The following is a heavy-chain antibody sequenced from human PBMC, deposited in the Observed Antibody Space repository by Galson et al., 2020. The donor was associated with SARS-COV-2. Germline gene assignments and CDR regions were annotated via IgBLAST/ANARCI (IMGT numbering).Heavy chain of an antibody. J-gene: IGHJ6*02. CDR1: GYTFTGYY. D-gene: IGHD2-2*01. CDR3: ARGMYSSTKPYYYYYYGMDV. Sequence: ASVKVSCKASGYTFTGYYMHWVRQAPGQGLEWMGWINPNSGGTNYAQKFQGRVTMTRDTSISTAYMELSRLRSDDTAVYYCARGMYSSTKPYYYYYYGMDVWGQGTTVTVSS. V-gene: IGHV1-2*02. CDR2: INPNSGGT.